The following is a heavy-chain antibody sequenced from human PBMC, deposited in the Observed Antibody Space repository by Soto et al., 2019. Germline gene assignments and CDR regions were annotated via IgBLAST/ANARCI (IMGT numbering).Heavy chain of an antibody. CDR3: ARDRPPYCSSTSCYFNYYGMDV. D-gene: IGHD2-2*01. Sequence: SETLSLTCAVYGGSFSGYYWSWIRQPPGKGLEWIGEINHSGSTNYNPSLKSRVTISVDTSKNQFPLKLSSVTAADTAVYYCARDRPPYCSSTSCYFNYYGMDVWGQGTTVTVSS. CDR1: GGSFSGYY. CDR2: INHSGST. J-gene: IGHJ6*02. V-gene: IGHV4-34*01.